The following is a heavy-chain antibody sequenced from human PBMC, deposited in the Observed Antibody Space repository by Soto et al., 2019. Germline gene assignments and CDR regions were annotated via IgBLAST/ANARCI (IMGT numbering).Heavy chain of an antibody. V-gene: IGHV5-10-1*01. Sequence: RGESLKISCKGSGYSFTSYWISWVRQMPGKGLEWMGRIDPSDSYTNYSPSFQGHVTISADKSISTAYLQWSSLKASDTAMYYCARLDNYYGSGSRIDYWGQGTLVTVSS. J-gene: IGHJ4*02. D-gene: IGHD3-10*01. CDR3: ARLDNYYGSGSRIDY. CDR1: GYSFTSYW. CDR2: IDPSDSYT.